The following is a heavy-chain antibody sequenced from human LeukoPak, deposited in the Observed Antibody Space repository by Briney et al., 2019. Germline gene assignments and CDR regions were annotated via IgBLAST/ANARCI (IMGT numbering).Heavy chain of an antibody. J-gene: IGHJ4*02. CDR3: ARAPYIAARPYYFDY. CDR1: GFTFSSYS. Sequence: PGGSLRLSCAASGFTFSSYSMNWVRQAPGKGLEWVSYISSSSVTIYYADSVKGRFTISRDNAKNSLYLQMNSLRAEDTAVYYCARAPYIAARPYYFDYWGQGTLVTVSS. CDR2: ISSSSVTI. V-gene: IGHV3-48*01. D-gene: IGHD6-6*01.